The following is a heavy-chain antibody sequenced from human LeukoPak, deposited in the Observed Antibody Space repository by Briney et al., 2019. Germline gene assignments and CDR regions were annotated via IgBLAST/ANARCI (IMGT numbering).Heavy chain of an antibody. D-gene: IGHD5-18*01. CDR2: IYYIGST. J-gene: IGHJ4*02. CDR3: ARVGGRIQLWSDYYFDY. Sequence: SETLSLACDVSGASIRSYYWNWIRQPPGKGLEWIGYIYYIGSTNYNPSLKSRVTISVDTSKNQFSLKLSSVTAADTAVYYCARVGGRIQLWSDYYFDYWGQGTLITVSS. V-gene: IGHV4-59*01. CDR1: GASIRSYY.